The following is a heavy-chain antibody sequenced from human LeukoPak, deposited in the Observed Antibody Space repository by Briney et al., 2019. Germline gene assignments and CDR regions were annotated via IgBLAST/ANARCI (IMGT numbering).Heavy chain of an antibody. CDR3: AREGGGKWELPVYYYGMDV. CDR2: INSDGSST. Sequence: GGSLRLSCAASGFTFSSYWMHWVRQAPGKGLVWVSRINSDGSSTSYADSVKGRFTISRDNAKNTLYLQMNSLRAEDTAVYYCAREGGGKWELPVYYYGMDVWGQGTTVTVSS. CDR1: GFTFSSYW. J-gene: IGHJ6*02. V-gene: IGHV3-74*01. D-gene: IGHD1-26*01.